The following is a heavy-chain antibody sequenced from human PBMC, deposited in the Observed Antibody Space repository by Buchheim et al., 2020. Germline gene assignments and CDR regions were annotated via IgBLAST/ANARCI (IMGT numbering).Heavy chain of an antibody. V-gene: IGHV1-3*01. CDR3: ARDLSPEYSSSPGYYYGMDV. Sequence: QVQLVQSGAEVKKPGASVKVSCKASGYTFTSYAMHWVRQAPGQRLEWMGWINAGNGNTKYSQKFQGRVTITRDTSASTAYMELSSLRSEDTAVYYCARDLSPEYSSSPGYYYGMDVWGQGTT. D-gene: IGHD6-6*01. CDR2: INAGNGNT. J-gene: IGHJ6*02. CDR1: GYTFTSYA.